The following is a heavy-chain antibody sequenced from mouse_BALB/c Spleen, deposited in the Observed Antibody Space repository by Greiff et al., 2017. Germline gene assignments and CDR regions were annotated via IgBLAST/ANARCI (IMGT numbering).Heavy chain of an antibody. J-gene: IGHJ2*01. Sequence: QVQLQQPGAELVKPGASVKLSCKASGYTFTSYWMHWVKQRPGQGLEWIGEINPSNGRTNYNEKFKSKATLTVDKSSSTAYMQLSSLTSEDSAVYYCARLRDYDGSRVYFDYWGQGTTLTVSA. V-gene: IGHV1S81*02. CDR1: GYTFTSYW. CDR3: ARLRDYDGSRVYFDY. CDR2: INPSNGRT. D-gene: IGHD1-1*01.